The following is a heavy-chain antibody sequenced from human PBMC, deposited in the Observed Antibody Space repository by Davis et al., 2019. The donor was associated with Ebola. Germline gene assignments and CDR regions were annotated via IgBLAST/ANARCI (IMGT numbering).Heavy chain of an antibody. D-gene: IGHD5-18*01. Sequence: GESLKISCAASGFTFSSYWMSWVRQAPGKGLEWVANIKQDGSEKYYVDSVKGRFTISRDNAKNSLYLQMNSLRAEDTAVYYCARGVQLWDFDYWGQGTLVTVSS. CDR2: IKQDGSEK. V-gene: IGHV3-7*03. CDR3: ARGVQLWDFDY. CDR1: GFTFSSYW. J-gene: IGHJ4*02.